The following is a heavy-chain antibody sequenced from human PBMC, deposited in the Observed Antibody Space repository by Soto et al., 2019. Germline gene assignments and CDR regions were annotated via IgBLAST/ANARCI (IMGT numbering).Heavy chain of an antibody. Sequence: EVQLLESGGGLVQPGGSLRLSCVASGFTFGTVAMTWVRQAPGKGLEWVSSIAIASFDSYYAPSVKGRFTTSRDDSKNTLYLQMQSLRADDTAVYYCAKDRSSRYLSGLYCDFGGPGSLVTVSS. J-gene: IGHJ4*02. V-gene: IGHV3-23*01. CDR1: GFTFGTVA. D-gene: IGHD3-9*01. CDR3: AKDRSSRYLSGLYCDF. CDR2: IAIASFDS.